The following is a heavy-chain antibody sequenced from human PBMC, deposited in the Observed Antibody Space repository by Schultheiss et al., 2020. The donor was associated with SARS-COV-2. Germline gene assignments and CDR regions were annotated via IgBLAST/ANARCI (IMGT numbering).Heavy chain of an antibody. CDR2: ISWNSGSI. D-gene: IGHD2-8*01. J-gene: IGHJ6*03. V-gene: IGHV3-9*01. CDR3: ARGRVSAIDYYYYMDV. CDR1: GFTFDDYA. Sequence: GGSLRLSCAASGFTFDDYAMHWVRQAPGKGLEWVSGISWNSGSIGYVDSVKGRFTISRDNAKNSLYLQMNSLRAENTAVYYCARGRVSAIDYYYYMDVWGKGTTVTVSS.